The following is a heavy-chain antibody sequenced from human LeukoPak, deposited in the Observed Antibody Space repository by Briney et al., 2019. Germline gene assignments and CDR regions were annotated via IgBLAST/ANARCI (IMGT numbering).Heavy chain of an antibody. CDR2: IGGSGGST. CDR3: AKSDYGYYFDS. J-gene: IGHJ4*02. Sequence: GGSLRLSCAASGFTFSTYAMSWVRQAPGMGLEWVSVIGGSGGSTYYADSVKGRFTISRDNSKNMVYLQMSSLRAEDTALYYCAKSDYGYYFDSWGQGTLVTVSS. V-gene: IGHV3-23*01. CDR1: GFTFSTYA. D-gene: IGHD4-17*01.